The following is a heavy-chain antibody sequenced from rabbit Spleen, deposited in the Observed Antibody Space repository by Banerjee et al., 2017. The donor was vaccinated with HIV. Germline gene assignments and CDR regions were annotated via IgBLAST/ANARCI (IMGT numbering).Heavy chain of an antibody. Sequence: QEQLVESGGGLVRPEGSLKLSCTASGFSFSNKAVMCWVRQAPGKGLEWIACINASTGKPVYATWASGRFTISRTSSTTVTLQMTSLTAADTATYFCVRGASGSGYYSLWGPGTLVTVS. CDR3: VRGASGSGYYSL. J-gene: IGHJ6*01. CDR1: GFSFSNKAV. D-gene: IGHD1-1*01. CDR2: INASTGKP. V-gene: IGHV1S45*01.